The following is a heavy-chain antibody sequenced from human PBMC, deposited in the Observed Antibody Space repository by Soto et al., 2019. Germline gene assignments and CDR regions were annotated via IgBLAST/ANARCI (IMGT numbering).Heavy chain of an antibody. Sequence: QVQLVESGGGVVQPGRSLRLSCAASGFTFSSYAMHWVRQAPGKGLEWVAVISYDGSNKYYADSVKGRFTISRDNSKNTLYLQMNSLRAEDTAVYYCARAGQLWEPVFDYWGQGTLVTVSS. CDR1: GFTFSSYA. CDR2: ISYDGSNK. CDR3: ARAGQLWEPVFDY. V-gene: IGHV3-30-3*01. J-gene: IGHJ4*02. D-gene: IGHD1-26*01.